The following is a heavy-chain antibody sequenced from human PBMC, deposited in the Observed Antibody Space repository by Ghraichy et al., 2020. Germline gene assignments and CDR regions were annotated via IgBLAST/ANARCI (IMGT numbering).Heavy chain of an antibody. CDR2: IYNDDTT. CDR1: DFTVRSKY. J-gene: IGHJ4*02. D-gene: IGHD3-16*02. CDR3: ASHISSDGGFDY. V-gene: IGHV3-53*04. Sequence: GESLNISCAASDFTVRSKYMTWVRQAPGKGLEWVAMIYNDDTTHHTVSVKGRFTISRHNSYNTLYLQMNSLRVEDTAIYYCASHISSDGGFDYWGQGTLVTVSS.